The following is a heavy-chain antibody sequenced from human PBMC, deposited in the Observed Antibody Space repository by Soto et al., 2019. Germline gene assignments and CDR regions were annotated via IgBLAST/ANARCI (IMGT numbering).Heavy chain of an antibody. CDR2: INHSGST. CDR1: GGSFSGYY. D-gene: IGHD4-17*01. Sequence: PSETLSLTCAVYGGSFSGYYWSWIRQPPGKGLEWIGEINHSGSTNYNPSLKSRVTISVDTSKNQFSLKLSSVTAADTAVYYCARTPTVTTDSVDYWGQGTLVTV. CDR3: ARTPTVTTDSVDY. J-gene: IGHJ4*02. V-gene: IGHV4-34*01.